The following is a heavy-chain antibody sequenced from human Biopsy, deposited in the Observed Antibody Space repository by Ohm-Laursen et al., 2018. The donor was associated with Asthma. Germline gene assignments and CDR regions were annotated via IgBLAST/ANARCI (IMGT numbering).Heavy chain of an antibody. V-gene: IGHV3-30*18. J-gene: IGHJ4*02. Sequence: SLRLSCATSGFMFRSFGMHWVRQAPGKGLEWVAVISYDGNHKFYEDSVKGRFTISRDNSKNTLYLQMNSLRTEDTAVYYCAKRRGYSGHDNDYWGQGTLVSVSS. CDR3: AKRRGYSGHDNDY. CDR2: ISYDGNHK. D-gene: IGHD5-12*01. CDR1: GFMFRSFG.